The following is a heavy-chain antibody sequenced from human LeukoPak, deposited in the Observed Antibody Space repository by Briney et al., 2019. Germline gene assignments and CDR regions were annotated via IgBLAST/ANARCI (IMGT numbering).Heavy chain of an antibody. V-gene: IGHV3-21*01. CDR2: ISSSSSYI. D-gene: IGHD2-2*01. CDR1: GLTFSIYN. CDR3: ALCFGTSCFDFDY. Sequence: GGSLRLSCAASGLTFSIYNMHWVRQAPGKGLEWVSSISSSSSYIYYADSVKGRFTISRDNDKNSLYLQMNSLRAEDTAVYYCALCFGTSCFDFDYWGQGTLVTVSS. J-gene: IGHJ4*02.